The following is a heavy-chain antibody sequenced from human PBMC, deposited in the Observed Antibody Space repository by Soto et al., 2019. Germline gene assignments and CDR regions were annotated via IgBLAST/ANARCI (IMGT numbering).Heavy chain of an antibody. D-gene: IGHD2-15*01. CDR3: ARDRGGCSGGSCYLINWFDP. CDR1: GFTFSGYS. CDR2: ISSSSSYI. J-gene: IGHJ5*02. V-gene: IGHV3-21*01. Sequence: PGGSLRLSCAASGFTFSGYSMNWVRQAPGKWLEWVSSISSSSSYIYYADSVKGRFTISRDNAKNSLYLQMNSLRAEDTAVYYCARDRGGCSGGSCYLINWFDPWGQGXLVTVYS.